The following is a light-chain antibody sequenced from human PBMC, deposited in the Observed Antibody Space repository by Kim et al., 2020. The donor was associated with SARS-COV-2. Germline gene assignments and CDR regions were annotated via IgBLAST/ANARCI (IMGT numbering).Light chain of an antibody. CDR1: QSVDRN. Sequence: SVSPGERATLSCRASQSVDRNLAWYQQKYGQAPRLLIYGASTRATGIPARFSGSGSGTEFTLTISSLQSEDFAVYYCHQYNYWPTFGQGTRLEIK. V-gene: IGKV3-15*01. CDR2: GAS. J-gene: IGKJ5*01. CDR3: HQYNYWPT.